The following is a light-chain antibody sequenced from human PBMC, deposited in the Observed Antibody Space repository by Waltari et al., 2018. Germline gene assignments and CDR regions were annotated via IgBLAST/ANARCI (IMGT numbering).Light chain of an antibody. CDR1: QSISSW. Sequence: DIQMTQSPSTLSASVGDRVTITCRASQSISSWLAWYQQKPGKAPKLLSYDASSLESGVPSRFSGSGSGTEFTLTISSLQPDDFATYYCQQYNSYSGGTFGQGTKVEIK. CDR3: QQYNSYSGGT. V-gene: IGKV1-5*01. J-gene: IGKJ1*01. CDR2: DAS.